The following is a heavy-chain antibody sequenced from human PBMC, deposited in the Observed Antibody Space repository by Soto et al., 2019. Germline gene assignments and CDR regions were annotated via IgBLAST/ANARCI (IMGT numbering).Heavy chain of an antibody. CDR2: IPATGTGA. D-gene: IGHD3-16*01. CDR3: ARSWGWSPGTDF. V-gene: IGHV3-48*03. CDR1: GFDFNIWE. J-gene: IGHJ4*02. Sequence: GGSLRLSCVASGFDFNIWEMNWVRQAPGKGLEWLSYIPATGTGANYAESVRGRFTTSRDNANKVVYLQMNSLTVEDTAVYYCARSWGWSPGTDFWGQGTLVTVSS.